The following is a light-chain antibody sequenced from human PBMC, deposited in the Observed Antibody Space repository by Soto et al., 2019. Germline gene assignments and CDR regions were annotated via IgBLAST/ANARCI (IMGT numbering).Light chain of an antibody. Sequence: EIVLTQSPGTLSLSPGERATLSCRASQSVSSSYLAWYQQKPGQAPRLLIYGASSRATGIPDRFSGSGSGTDFTLTISRLGPEDFAEYYCQQYGSSPRGVPFGPGTKVDIK. J-gene: IGKJ3*01. CDR1: QSVSSSY. CDR3: QQYGSSPRGVP. CDR2: GAS. V-gene: IGKV3-20*01.